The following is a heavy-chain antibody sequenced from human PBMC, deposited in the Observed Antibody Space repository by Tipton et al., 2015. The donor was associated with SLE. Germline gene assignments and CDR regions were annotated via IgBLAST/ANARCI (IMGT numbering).Heavy chain of an antibody. CDR2: IYHSGST. CDR1: GGSISRNNW. J-gene: IGHJ5*02. Sequence: TLSLTCAVFGGSISRNNWWSWARQPPGKGLEWIGEIYHSGSTNYNPSLKSRVTISVDKSKNQFSLKLNSVTAADTAVYYRARGPGLGVVVVTQSDWFDPWGQGTLVTVSS. CDR3: ARGPGLGVVVVTQSDWFDP. V-gene: IGHV4-4*02. D-gene: IGHD2-15*01.